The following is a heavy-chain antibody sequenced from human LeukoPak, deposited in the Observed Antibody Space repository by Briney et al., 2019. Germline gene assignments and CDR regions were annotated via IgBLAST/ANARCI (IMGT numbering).Heavy chain of an antibody. CDR2: ISSSSSYI. CDR1: GSTFSSYS. CDR3: ARDSGVVAAITSYFDY. D-gene: IGHD2-15*01. V-gene: IGHV3-21*01. J-gene: IGHJ4*02. Sequence: PGGSLRLSCAASGSTFSSYSMTWVRQAPGKALEWVSSISSSSSYIYYADSVKGRFTISRDNAKNSLYLQMDSLRAEDTAVYYCARDSGVVAAITSYFDYWGQGTLVTVSS.